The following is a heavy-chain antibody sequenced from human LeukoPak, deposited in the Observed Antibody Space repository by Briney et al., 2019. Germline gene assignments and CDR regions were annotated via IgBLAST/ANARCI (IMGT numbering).Heavy chain of an antibody. D-gene: IGHD6-13*01. CDR2: IRYDGSNK. V-gene: IGHV3-30*02. CDR1: GFTFSSYG. J-gene: IGHJ4*02. Sequence: GGSLRLSCAASGFTFSSYGMHWVRQAPGKGLEWVAFIRYDGSNKYYADSEKGRFTISRDNSKNTLYLQMNSLRAEDTAVYYCAREGGSWYLPRYYFDYWGQGTLVTVSS. CDR3: AREGGSWYLPRYYFDY.